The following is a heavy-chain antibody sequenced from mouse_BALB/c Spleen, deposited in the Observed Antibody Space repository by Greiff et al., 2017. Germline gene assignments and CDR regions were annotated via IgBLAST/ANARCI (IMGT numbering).Heavy chain of an antibody. D-gene: IGHD1-1*01. Sequence: QVQLQQSGAELVRPGASVKVSCKASGYAFTNYLIEWVKQRPGQGLEWIGLINPGSGGTNYNEKFKGKATLTADKSSSTAYLQLSSLTSDDSAVYFCGRAEKELRWYFDVWGAGTTVTVSS. V-gene: IGHV1-54*01. J-gene: IGHJ1*01. CDR3: GRAEKELRWYFDV. CDR1: GYAFTNYL. CDR2: INPGSGGT.